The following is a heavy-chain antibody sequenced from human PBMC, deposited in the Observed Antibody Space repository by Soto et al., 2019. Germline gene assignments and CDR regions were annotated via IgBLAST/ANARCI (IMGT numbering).Heavy chain of an antibody. V-gene: IGHV4-34*01. Sequence: PSETLSLTCAVYGGSFSGYYWSWIRQPPGKGLEWIGEINHSGSTNYNPSLKSRVSISVDTSKNQFSLKLRSVTAEDTAVYYCARLDSRKGHYYDYWGQGTLVTVSS. CDR1: GGSFSGYY. J-gene: IGHJ4*02. CDR2: INHSGST. D-gene: IGHD2-21*01. CDR3: ARLDSRKGHYYDY.